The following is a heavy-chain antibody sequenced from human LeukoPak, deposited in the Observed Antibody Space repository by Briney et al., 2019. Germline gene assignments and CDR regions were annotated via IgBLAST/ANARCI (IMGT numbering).Heavy chain of an antibody. V-gene: IGHV4-31*03. CDR1: GGSISSGGYY. CDR2: IYYSGST. D-gene: IGHD1-7*01. Sequence: SETLSLTCTVSGGSISSGGYYWSWIRQHPGKGLEWIGYIYYSGSTYFNPSLKSRVTISVDTSKNQFSPKLSSVTAADTAVYYCARRPSLVWNYHDYWGQGTLVTVSS. CDR3: ARRPSLVWNYHDY. J-gene: IGHJ4*02.